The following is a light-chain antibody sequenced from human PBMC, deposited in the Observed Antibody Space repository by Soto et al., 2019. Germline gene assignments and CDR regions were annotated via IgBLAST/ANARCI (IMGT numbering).Light chain of an antibody. CDR2: AAS. Sequence: GDRVTITCRASQGIRSFLAWYQQKPGKAPKLLIYAASTLQSGVPSRFSGSGSGTEFALTISSLQPEDFATYYCQQLNSYPRTFGQGTKVEIK. CDR3: QQLNSYPRT. V-gene: IGKV1-9*01. J-gene: IGKJ1*01. CDR1: QGIRSF.